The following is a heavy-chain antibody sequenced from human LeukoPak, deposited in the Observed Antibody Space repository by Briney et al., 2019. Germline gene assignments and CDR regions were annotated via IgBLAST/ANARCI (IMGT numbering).Heavy chain of an antibody. V-gene: IGHV3-15*01. D-gene: IGHD5-18*01. Sequence: GSLRLSCAASGFTFTKAWMSWVRQAPGKGLEWVGRIKSKTDGGTTDYAAPVRGRFTISRDDSKNTLYMQMNSLKNEDTAVYYCTTDFRRGYTYGNHDYWGQGTLVTVSS. J-gene: IGHJ4*02. CDR3: TTDFRRGYTYGNHDY. CDR1: GFTFTKAW. CDR2: IKSKTDGGTT.